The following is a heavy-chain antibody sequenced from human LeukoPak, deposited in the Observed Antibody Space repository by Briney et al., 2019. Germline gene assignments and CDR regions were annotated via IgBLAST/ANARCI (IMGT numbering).Heavy chain of an antibody. D-gene: IGHD5/OR15-5a*01. CDR1: GFTFSSYE. J-gene: IGHJ4*02. CDR3: ASSTITFHSFDH. V-gene: IGHV3-48*03. Sequence: PGGSLRLSCAASGFTFSSYEMNWVRQAPGKGLEWVSYISSSGSTVYYADSLKGRFTISRDNAKNSLYLQMNSLRAEDTAVYYCASSTITFHSFDHWGQGTLVTVSS. CDR2: ISSSGSTV.